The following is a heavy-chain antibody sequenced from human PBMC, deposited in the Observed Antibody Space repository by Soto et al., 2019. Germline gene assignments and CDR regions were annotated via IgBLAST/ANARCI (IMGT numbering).Heavy chain of an antibody. D-gene: IGHD2-21*01. J-gene: IGHJ4*02. Sequence: QVQLVESGGGVVQPGRSLRLSCAASGFTFSSYGMHWVRQAPGKGLEWVAVISYDGSNKYYADSVKGRFTISRDNSKNTLYLQMNSLRAEDTAVYYCAKGPPYSAKYFDYWGQGTLVTVSS. CDR1: GFTFSSYG. CDR3: AKGPPYSAKYFDY. CDR2: ISYDGSNK. V-gene: IGHV3-30*18.